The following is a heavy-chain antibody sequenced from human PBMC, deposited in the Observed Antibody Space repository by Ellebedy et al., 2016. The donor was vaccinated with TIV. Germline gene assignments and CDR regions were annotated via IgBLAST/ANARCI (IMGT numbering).Heavy chain of an antibody. D-gene: IGHD1-14*01. CDR2: INHSGST. V-gene: IGHV4-34*01. Sequence: SETLSLTCAVYGGSFSGYYWSWIRQPPGKGLEWIGEINHSGSTNYNPSLKSRVTVSVDTSKNQFSLKLSSVTAADTAVYYCARRSGTLDYWGQGILVTVSS. J-gene: IGHJ4*02. CDR1: GGSFSGYY. CDR3: ARRSGTLDY.